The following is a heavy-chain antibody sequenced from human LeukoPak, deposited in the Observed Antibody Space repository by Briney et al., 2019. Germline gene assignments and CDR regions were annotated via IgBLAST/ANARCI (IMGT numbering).Heavy chain of an antibody. J-gene: IGHJ4*02. CDR3: ARERDGTFDY. D-gene: IGHD6-13*01. Sequence: PGGSLRLSCAASGFTFSSYGMHWVRQAPGKGLEWVAVISYDGSNKYYADSVKGRFTISRDNSKNTLYLQMNSLRAEDTAVYYCARERDGTFDYWGQGTLVTVSS. V-gene: IGHV3-30*19. CDR1: GFTFSSYG. CDR2: ISYDGSNK.